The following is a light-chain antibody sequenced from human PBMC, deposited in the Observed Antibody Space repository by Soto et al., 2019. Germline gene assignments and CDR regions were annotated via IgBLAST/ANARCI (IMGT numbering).Light chain of an antibody. CDR1: NIGSKS. Sequence: SSELTQPPSVSVAPGKTARITCGGNNIGSKSVHWYQQKPGQAPVLVIYYDSDRPSGIPERFSGSNSGNMATLTISRVEAGDEADYYCQVWDSSSDRDVVFGGGTKLTVL. CDR2: YDS. CDR3: QVWDSSSDRDVV. V-gene: IGLV3-21*04. J-gene: IGLJ2*01.